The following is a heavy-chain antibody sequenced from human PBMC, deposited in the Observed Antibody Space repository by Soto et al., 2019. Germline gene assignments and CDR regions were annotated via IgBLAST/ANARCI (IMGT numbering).Heavy chain of an antibody. V-gene: IGHV4-31*03. CDR3: ARRALPQCINGVCYKDGFWDY. Sequence: RSETLSLTCTVSGGSVSSGGYYWSWIRQHPGTGLEWIGYIYYSGTTYFNPSLKSRASISLDTSKNEFSLKLTSVTAADTAVYYCARRALPQCINGVCYKDGFWDYWGQGALVTVSS. CDR2: IYYSGTT. D-gene: IGHD2-8*01. CDR1: GGSVSSGGYY. J-gene: IGHJ4*02.